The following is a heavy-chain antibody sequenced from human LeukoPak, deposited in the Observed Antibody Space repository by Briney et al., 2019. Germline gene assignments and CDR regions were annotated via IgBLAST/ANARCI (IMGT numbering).Heavy chain of an antibody. J-gene: IGHJ6*03. CDR1: GGSISSGGYY. CDR2: IYYSGST. D-gene: IGHD4-17*01. Sequence: SETLSLTCTVSGGSISSGGYYWCWIRQHPGKGLEWIGYIYYSGSTYYNPSLKSRVTISGDTSKNQFSLKLSSVTAADTAVYYCARVATTVTPYYYYVDVWGKGTTVTVS. V-gene: IGHV4-31*03. CDR3: ARVATTVTPYYYYVDV.